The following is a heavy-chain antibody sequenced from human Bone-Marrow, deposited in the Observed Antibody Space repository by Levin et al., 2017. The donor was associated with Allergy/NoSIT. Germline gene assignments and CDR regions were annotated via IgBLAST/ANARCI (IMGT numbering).Heavy chain of an antibody. Sequence: GESLKISCKTSGYTFIDHYMLWVRQAPGQGLELVGWINPNNGYTNSAQKFRGRVTMTRDTSISTGYMELSRLTSDDTAVYYCARHVTRGSCNGALALLPQCHRWFDLWGQGTLVTVSS. J-gene: IGHJ5*02. CDR1: GYTFIDHY. CDR2: INPNNGYT. D-gene: IGHD2-15*01. CDR3: ARHVTRGSCNGALALLPQCHRWFDL. V-gene: IGHV1-2*02.